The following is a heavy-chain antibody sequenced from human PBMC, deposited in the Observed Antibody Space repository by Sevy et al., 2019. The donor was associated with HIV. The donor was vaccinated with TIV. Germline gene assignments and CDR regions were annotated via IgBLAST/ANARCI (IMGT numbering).Heavy chain of an antibody. V-gene: IGHV3-30-3*01. Sequence: GGSLRLSCAASGFTFSSYAMHWVRQAPGKWLEWVAVISYDGSNKYYADSVKGRFTISRDNSKNTLYLQMNSLRAEDTAVYYCARDFMMEYYMDVWGKGTTVTVSS. CDR3: ARDFMMEYYMDV. CDR2: ISYDGSNK. CDR1: GFTFSSYA. D-gene: IGHD3-16*01. J-gene: IGHJ6*03.